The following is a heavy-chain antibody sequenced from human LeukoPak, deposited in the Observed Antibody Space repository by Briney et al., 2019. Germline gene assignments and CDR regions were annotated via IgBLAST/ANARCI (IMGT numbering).Heavy chain of an antibody. D-gene: IGHD2-15*01. CDR1: GDSISSGDYY. Sequence: SETLSLTCTVSGDSISSGDYYWSWIRQPAGKGLEWIGRIYTSGSTNYNPSLKSRVTISVDTSKNQFSLKLSSVTAADTAVYYCARGLYCSGGSCYSGYSYYYYMDVWGKGTTVTVSS. J-gene: IGHJ6*03. CDR3: ARGLYCSGGSCYSGYSYYYYMDV. CDR2: IYTSGST. V-gene: IGHV4-61*02.